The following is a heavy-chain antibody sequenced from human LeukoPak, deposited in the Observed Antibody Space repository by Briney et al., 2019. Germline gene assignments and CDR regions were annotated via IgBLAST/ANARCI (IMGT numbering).Heavy chain of an antibody. Sequence: GGSLSLSSAASGFTFSSYGTHWVRQAQSKGLEWVAVIPYDGSNKYYADSVKGRFTISRDNSKNTLYLQMNSLRAEDTAVYYCAKNLRPKLITMVRGNPYYYYGMDVWGQGTTVTVSS. CDR1: GFTFSSYG. CDR3: AKNLRPKLITMVRGNPYYYYGMDV. CDR2: IPYDGSNK. V-gene: IGHV3-30*18. D-gene: IGHD3-10*01. J-gene: IGHJ6*02.